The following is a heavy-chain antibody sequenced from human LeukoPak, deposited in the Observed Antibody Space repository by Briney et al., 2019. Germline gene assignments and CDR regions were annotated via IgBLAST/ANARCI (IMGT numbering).Heavy chain of an antibody. CDR1: GGTFSSYA. CDR2: IIPIFGTA. Sequence: SVKVSCKASGGTFSSYAISWVRQAPGQGLEWMGRIIPIFGTANYAQKSQGRVTITTDESTSTAYMELNSLRSEDTAVYYCAIDGKYSSSANWFDPWGQGTLVTVSS. D-gene: IGHD6-13*01. CDR3: AIDGKYSSSANWFDP. V-gene: IGHV1-69*05. J-gene: IGHJ5*02.